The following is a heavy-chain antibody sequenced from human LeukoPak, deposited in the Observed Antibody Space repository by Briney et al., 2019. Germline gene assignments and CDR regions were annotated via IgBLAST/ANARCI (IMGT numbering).Heavy chain of an antibody. CDR1: GYTFSSCA. V-gene: IGHV3-23*01. J-gene: IGHJ6*03. Sequence: GGSLRLSCGASGYTFSSCAMSWVRQAPGKGLEWVSAISGSGGSTYYADSVKGRFTISRDNSKNTLYLQMNSLRAEDTAVYYCAKDGCSSTSCLTCYYYYMDVWGKGTTVTVSS. CDR3: AKDGCSSTSCLTCYYYYMDV. D-gene: IGHD2-2*01. CDR2: ISGSGGST.